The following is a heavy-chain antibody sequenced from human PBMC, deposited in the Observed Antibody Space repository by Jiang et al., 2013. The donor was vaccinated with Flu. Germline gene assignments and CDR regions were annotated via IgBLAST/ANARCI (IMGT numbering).Heavy chain of an antibody. V-gene: IGHV6-1*01. CDR1: SVSSNSTA. CDR2: TYYRSQWYS. J-gene: IGHJ4*01. Sequence: SVSSNSTAWNWIRQSPSRGLEWLGRTYYRSQWYSDYAVSVKSRITINPDTSKNQFSLQLNSVTPEDTAVYYCARKPTGGAHFDNWGQGTLVTVSS. CDR3: ARKPTGGAHFDN. D-gene: IGHD1-14*01.